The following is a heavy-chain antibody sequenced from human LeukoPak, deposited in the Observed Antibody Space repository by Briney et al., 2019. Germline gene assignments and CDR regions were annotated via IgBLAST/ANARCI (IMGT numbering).Heavy chain of an antibody. D-gene: IGHD2-2*01. J-gene: IGHJ6*02. Sequence: GGSLRLSCAASGFTFSNAWMSWVRQAPGKGLEWVGRIKSKTDGGTTDYAAPVKCRFTISRDDSKNTLYLQMNSLKTEDTAVYYCTSSIVVVPAAIWAYYYYYGMDVWGQGTTVTVSS. CDR3: TSSIVVVPAAIWAYYYYYGMDV. CDR2: IKSKTDGGTT. V-gene: IGHV3-15*01. CDR1: GFTFSNAW.